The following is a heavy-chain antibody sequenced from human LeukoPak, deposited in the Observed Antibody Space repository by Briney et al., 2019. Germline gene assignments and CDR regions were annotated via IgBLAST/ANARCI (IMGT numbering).Heavy chain of an antibody. CDR3: ARDGGGSYHFDY. CDR1: GGSISSYY. J-gene: IGHJ4*02. D-gene: IGHD1-26*01. V-gene: IGHV4-59*01. Sequence: PSETLSLTCTVSGGSISSYYWSRIRQPPGKGLEWIGYIYYSGSTNYNPSLKSRVTISVDTSKNQFSLKLSSVTAADTAVYYCARDGGGSYHFDYWGQGTLVTVSS. CDR2: IYYSGST.